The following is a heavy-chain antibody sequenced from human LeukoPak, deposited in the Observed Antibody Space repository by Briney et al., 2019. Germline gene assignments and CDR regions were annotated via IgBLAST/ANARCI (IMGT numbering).Heavy chain of an antibody. J-gene: IGHJ6*03. CDR3: ATRYSGRHYYYLDV. D-gene: IGHD5-12*01. CDR2: INTNTGNP. Sequence: ASVKVSCKASGYPFTSFGMSWVRQAPGQGLEWLGWINTNTGNPTYGQGFTGRFVFSLDTSVSTAFLQISSLKAEDTAVYYFATRYSGRHYYYLDVWGKGNTVTISS. CDR1: GYPFTSFG. V-gene: IGHV7-4-1*02.